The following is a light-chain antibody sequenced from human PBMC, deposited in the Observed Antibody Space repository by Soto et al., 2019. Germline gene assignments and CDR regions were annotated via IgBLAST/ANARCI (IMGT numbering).Light chain of an antibody. Sequence: QSALTQPPSASGSPGQSVTISCTGTSSDVGAYNYVSWYQQSPGKAPKLMIYEVNKRPSGVPDRFSGSKSGKTASLTVSGLQPEDEADYPCTSYAGSNIWVFGGGTKLTVL. V-gene: IGLV2-8*01. J-gene: IGLJ3*02. CDR2: EVN. CDR3: TSYAGSNIWV. CDR1: SSDVGAYNY.